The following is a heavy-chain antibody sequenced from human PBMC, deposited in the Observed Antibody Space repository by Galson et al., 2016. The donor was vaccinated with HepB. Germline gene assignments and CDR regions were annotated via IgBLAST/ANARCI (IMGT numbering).Heavy chain of an antibody. Sequence: SLRLSCAASGCTFRTYNMNWVRQAPGKGPEWISFISSRGDTIYYADSVRGRFTISRDDAKNSLYLQMNSLRDADTAVYYCATGAPDVVVIPTNYYFDYWGQGSLVTVSS. J-gene: IGHJ4*02. CDR2: ISSRGDTI. CDR3: ATGAPDVVVIPTNYYFDY. CDR1: GCTFRTYN. D-gene: IGHD2-21*01. V-gene: IGHV3-48*02.